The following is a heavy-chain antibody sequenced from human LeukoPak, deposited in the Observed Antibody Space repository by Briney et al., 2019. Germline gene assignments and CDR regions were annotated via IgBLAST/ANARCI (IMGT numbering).Heavy chain of an antibody. J-gene: IGHJ5*02. Sequence: SETLSLTCTVSGGSISRYYWSWIRQPPGKGLEWIGYIYHSGSTYYNPSLKSRVTISVDRSKNQFSLKLSSVTAADTAVYYCAREVPPNWFDPWGQGTLVTVSS. D-gene: IGHD1-1*01. V-gene: IGHV4-30-2*01. CDR3: AREVPPNWFDP. CDR2: IYHSGST. CDR1: GGSISRYY.